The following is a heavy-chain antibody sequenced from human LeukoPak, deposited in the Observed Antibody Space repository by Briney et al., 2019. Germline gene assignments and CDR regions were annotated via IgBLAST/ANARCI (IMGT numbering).Heavy chain of an antibody. D-gene: IGHD4-17*01. CDR1: GYTFTSYG. CDR2: ISAYNGNT. Sequence: ASVKVSCKASGYTFTSYGISWVRQAPGQGLEWMGWISAYNGNTNYAQKLQGRVTMTTDTSTSTAYMELRSLRSDDTAVYYCARDFGSYGRDWFDPWGQGTLVTVYS. CDR3: ARDFGSYGRDWFDP. J-gene: IGHJ5*02. V-gene: IGHV1-18*01.